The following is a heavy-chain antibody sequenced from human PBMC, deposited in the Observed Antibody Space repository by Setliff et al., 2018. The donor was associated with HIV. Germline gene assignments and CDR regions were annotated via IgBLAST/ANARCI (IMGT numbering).Heavy chain of an antibody. Sequence: SETLSLTCTVSGGSISSSSYYWGWIRPPPGKGLEWIGSIYYSGSTYYNPSLKSRVTISVDTSKNQFSLKLSSVTAADTAVYYCARGSRGARASKIDSSGYYLVYWGQGTLVTVSS. J-gene: IGHJ4*02. D-gene: IGHD3-22*01. V-gene: IGHV4-39*07. CDR3: ARGSRGARASKIDSSGYYLVY. CDR1: GGSISSSSYY. CDR2: IYYSGST.